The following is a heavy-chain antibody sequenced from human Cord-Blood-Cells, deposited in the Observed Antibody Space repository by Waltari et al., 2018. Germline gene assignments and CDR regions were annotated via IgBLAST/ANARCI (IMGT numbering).Heavy chain of an antibody. CDR2: IYYSGST. D-gene: IGHD1-1*01. V-gene: IGHV4-59*01. J-gene: IGHJ4*02. CDR3: ARYRTGTFDY. Sequence: QVQLQESGPGLVKPSETLSLTCTVSGGSISSYYWSWIRQPPGKGREWIGYIYYSGSTNYNPSLKSRVTISVDTSKNQFSLKLSSVTAADTAVYYCARYRTGTFDYWGQGTLVTVSS. CDR1: GGSISSYY.